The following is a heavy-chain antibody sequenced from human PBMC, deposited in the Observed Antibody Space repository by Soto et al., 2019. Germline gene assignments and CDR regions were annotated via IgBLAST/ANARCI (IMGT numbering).Heavy chain of an antibody. Sequence: SQTLLLTCAISGDSVYSNSAAWNWIRQSPSRGLEWLGRTYYRSKWYNDYAVSVKSRITINPDTSKNQFSLQLNSVTPEDTAVYYCARLQVAGDYYYYGMDVWGQGTTVTVSS. CDR1: GDSVYSNSAA. V-gene: IGHV6-1*01. D-gene: IGHD6-19*01. J-gene: IGHJ6*02. CDR2: TYYRSKWYN. CDR3: ARLQVAGDYYYYGMDV.